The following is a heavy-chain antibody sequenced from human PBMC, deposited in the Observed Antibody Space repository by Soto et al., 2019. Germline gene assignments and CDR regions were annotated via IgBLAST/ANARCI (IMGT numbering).Heavy chain of an antibody. D-gene: IGHD3-10*01. CDR1: GYTFTSYA. CDR3: ASSPRMVRGGHWFDP. CDR2: INAGNGNT. J-gene: IGHJ5*02. V-gene: IGHV1-3*01. Sequence: ASVKVSCKASGYTFTSYAMHWVRQAPGQRLEWMGWINAGNGNTKYSQKFQGRVTITRDTSASTAYMELSSLRSEATAVYYCASSPRMVRGGHWFDPWGQGTLVTVSS.